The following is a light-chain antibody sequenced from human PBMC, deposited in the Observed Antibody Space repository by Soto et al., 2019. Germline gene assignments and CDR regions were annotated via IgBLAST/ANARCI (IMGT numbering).Light chain of an antibody. V-gene: IGKV3-15*01. Sequence: EKVMTQSPATLSMSPGERATLSCRASQSVSSFLAWYQQKPGQAPRLLIYGASTRATGIPARFSGSGSGTEFTLTISSLQSEDLAVYYCQQYSNWPSWTFGQGTKV. CDR2: GAS. CDR1: QSVSSF. CDR3: QQYSNWPSWT. J-gene: IGKJ1*01.